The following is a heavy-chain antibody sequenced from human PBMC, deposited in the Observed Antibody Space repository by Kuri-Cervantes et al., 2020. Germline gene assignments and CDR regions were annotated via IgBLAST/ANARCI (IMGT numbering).Heavy chain of an antibody. CDR1: GGSISGGGYY. CDR3: ASSLSRGGDYYYDSSGYYTLSAFDI. CDR2: IYYSGST. D-gene: IGHD3-22*01. J-gene: IGHJ3*02. V-gene: IGHV4-31*03. Sequence: SETLSLTCTVSGGSISGGGYYWSWIRQHPGKGLEWIGYIYYSGSTYYNPSLKSRVTISVDTSKNQFSLKLSSVTAADTAVYYCASSLSRGGDYYYDSSGYYTLSAFDIWGQGTMVTVSS.